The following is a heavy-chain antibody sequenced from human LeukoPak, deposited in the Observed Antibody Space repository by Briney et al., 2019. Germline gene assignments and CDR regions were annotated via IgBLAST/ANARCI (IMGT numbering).Heavy chain of an antibody. CDR1: GGSITTYY. Sequence: SETLSFTCTGSGGSITTYYWSWIRQPPGKGLEWIGSIFHSGNTNYNTSLKSRITISIDTSKNQFTLKLSSVTAADTAVYYCARAYYSNIYYYYYYYLDVWGKGTTVTVSS. J-gene: IGHJ6*03. D-gene: IGHD4-11*01. V-gene: IGHV4-59*01. CDR2: IFHSGNT. CDR3: ARAYYSNIYYYYYYYLDV.